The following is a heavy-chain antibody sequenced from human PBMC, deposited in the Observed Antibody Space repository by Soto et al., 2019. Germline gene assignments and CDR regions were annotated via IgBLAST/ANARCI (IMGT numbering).Heavy chain of an antibody. D-gene: IGHD1-26*01. J-gene: IGHJ4*02. CDR3: ARLVGAYQHYIDY. V-gene: IGHV3-21*01. CDR1: GFTFSSNS. CDR2: IDSTSMHI. Sequence: LRLSCAASGFTFSSNSMIWVRQAPGKGLEWVSYIDSTSMHIYYADSVKGRFTITRDNAKKSVYLQMTSLRAEDTAVYYCARLVGAYQHYIDYWGQGTLVTV.